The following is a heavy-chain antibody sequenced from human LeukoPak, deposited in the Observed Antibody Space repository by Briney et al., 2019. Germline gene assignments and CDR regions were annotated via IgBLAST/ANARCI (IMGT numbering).Heavy chain of an antibody. J-gene: IGHJ5*02. CDR2: ISSSGSI. V-gene: IGHV4-59*01. D-gene: IGHD2-15*01. Sequence: TSETLSLTCTVSGGSISTYYWSWIRQSPGKGLEWVGYISSSGSIAYNPSLKSRVTITLDTSNNQFSLRLNSVTAADTAVYYCARGRYCSGGSCSFDPWGQGTLVTVSS. CDR1: GGSISTYY. CDR3: ARGRYCSGGSCSFDP.